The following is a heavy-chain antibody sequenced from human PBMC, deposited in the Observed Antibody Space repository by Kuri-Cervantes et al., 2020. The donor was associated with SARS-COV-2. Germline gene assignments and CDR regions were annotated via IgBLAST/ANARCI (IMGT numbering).Heavy chain of an antibody. Sequence: GESLKISCAASGLTFSGYAVHWVRQAPGKGLEWVALISFDGSNEYYAYSVKGRFNISRDTSKNTLYLQMKSLRPEDTAVYYCATEGGTYPGWFDPWGQGTLVTVSS. V-gene: IGHV3-30-3*01. CDR2: ISFDGSNE. D-gene: IGHD1-26*01. J-gene: IGHJ5*02. CDR3: ATEGGTYPGWFDP. CDR1: GLTFSGYA.